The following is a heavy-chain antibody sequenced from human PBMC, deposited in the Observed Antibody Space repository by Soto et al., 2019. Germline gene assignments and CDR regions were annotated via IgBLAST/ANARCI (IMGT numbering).Heavy chain of an antibody. CDR3: ARGVYLSLVRTGWFDP. J-gene: IGHJ5*02. Sequence: SCKASGYTFTSYGISWMRQPPGKGLEWIGYGYYSGSTLYNPSLKSRVTMSLDTSKNHFSLRLSSVTSADTAVYYCARGVYLSLVRTGWFDPWGQGTLVTVSS. CDR1: GYTFTSYG. D-gene: IGHD3-10*01. V-gene: IGHV4-59*01. CDR2: GYYSGST.